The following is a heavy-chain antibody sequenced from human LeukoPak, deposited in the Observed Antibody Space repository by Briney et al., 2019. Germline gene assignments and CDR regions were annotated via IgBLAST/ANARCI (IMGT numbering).Heavy chain of an antibody. CDR1: GVSFSGYY. CDR3: ARRYGVNVHWYFDL. D-gene: IGHD4-17*01. V-gene: IGHV4-34*01. J-gene: IGHJ2*01. CDR2: INHSGST. Sequence: SETLSLTCAVYGVSFSGYYWSWIRQPPGKGLEWIGEINHSGSTNYNPSLKSRVTISVDTSKNQFSLKLSSVTAADTAVYYCARRYGVNVHWYFDLWGSGTLVTVSS.